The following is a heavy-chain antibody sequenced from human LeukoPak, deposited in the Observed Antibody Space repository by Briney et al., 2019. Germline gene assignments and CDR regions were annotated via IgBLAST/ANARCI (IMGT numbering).Heavy chain of an antibody. CDR2: IYTSGST. Sequence: SETLSLTCTVSGGSISSYYWSWLRQPAGKGLEWVGRIYTSGSTNYNPSLKSRITMSVDTSKNQFSLKLSSVTAADTAVYYCARDQSSGWYYFDYWGQGTLVTVSS. CDR1: GGSISSYY. J-gene: IGHJ4*02. V-gene: IGHV4-4*07. D-gene: IGHD6-19*01. CDR3: ARDQSSGWYYFDY.